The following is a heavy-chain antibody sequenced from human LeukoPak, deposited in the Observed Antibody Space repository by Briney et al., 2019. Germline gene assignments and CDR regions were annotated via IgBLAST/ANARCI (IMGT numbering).Heavy chain of an antibody. Sequence: GASVKVSCKAPGYTFTSYGISWVRQAPGQGLEWVGWISAYNGDTNYAQKLQGRVSLTTDTSPSTAYMGLRSLRSDDTAVYYCARTTMTMFDFWGQGTLVTVSS. CDR1: GYTFTSYG. CDR3: ARTTMTMFDF. D-gene: IGHD4-17*01. CDR2: ISAYNGDT. V-gene: IGHV1-18*01. J-gene: IGHJ4*02.